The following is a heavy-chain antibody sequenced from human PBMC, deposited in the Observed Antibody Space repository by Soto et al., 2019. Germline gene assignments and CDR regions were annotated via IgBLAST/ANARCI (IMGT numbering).Heavy chain of an antibody. CDR3: ARDRPLLWFGERYYGMDV. CDR1: GYTITSYG. Sequence: QVQLVQSGAEVKKPGASVKVSCKASGYTITSYGIRWVREAPGQGLEWMGWISAYNGNTNYAQKLQGRVTMTTDTSTSTAYMELRSLRSDDTAVYYCARDRPLLWFGERYYGMDVWGQGTTVTVSS. D-gene: IGHD3-10*01. J-gene: IGHJ6*02. CDR2: ISAYNGNT. V-gene: IGHV1-18*01.